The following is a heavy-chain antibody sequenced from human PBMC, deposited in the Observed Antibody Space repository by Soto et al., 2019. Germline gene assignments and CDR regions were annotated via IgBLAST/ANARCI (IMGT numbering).Heavy chain of an antibody. J-gene: IGHJ3*02. CDR2: ISSSSSYI. Sequence: EVQLVESGGGLVKPGGSLRLSCAASGFTFSSYSMNWVRQAPGKGLEWVSSISSSSSYIYYADSVKGRFTISRDNAKNPPYLQINSLRVGDTALYYCAKEPGGDLKAFDIWGQGTMVTVSS. CDR3: AKEPGGDLKAFDI. D-gene: IGHD3-16*01. V-gene: IGHV3-21*01. CDR1: GFTFSSYS.